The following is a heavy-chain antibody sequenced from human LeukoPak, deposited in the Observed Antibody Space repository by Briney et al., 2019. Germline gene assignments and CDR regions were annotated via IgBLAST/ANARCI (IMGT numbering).Heavy chain of an antibody. CDR2: ISYDGSNK. D-gene: IGHD6-13*01. Sequence: GGSLRLSCAASGFTFSSYAMHWVRQAPGKGLEWVAVISYDGSNKYYADSVKGRFTISRDNSKNTLYLQMSSLRAEDTAVYYCVKGSVIAAAGHFDYWGQGTLVTVSS. V-gene: IGHV3-30*14. CDR1: GFTFSSYA. CDR3: VKGSVIAAAGHFDY. J-gene: IGHJ4*02.